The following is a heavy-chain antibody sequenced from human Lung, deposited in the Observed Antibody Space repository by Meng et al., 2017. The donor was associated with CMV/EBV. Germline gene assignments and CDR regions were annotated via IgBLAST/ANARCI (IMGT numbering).Heavy chain of an antibody. Sequence: GGSXRLXCAASGFTFSRYAFHWVRQAPGKGLEWVAVISFDGGTRYYADSVKGRFTISRDSSRNSLYLQLNSLRPEDTAVYYCAREYGSSSAFDYLGQGTLVTVSS. CDR2: ISFDGGTR. V-gene: IGHV3-30*14. J-gene: IGHJ4*02. CDR1: GFTFSRYA. D-gene: IGHD6-6*01. CDR3: AREYGSSSAFDY.